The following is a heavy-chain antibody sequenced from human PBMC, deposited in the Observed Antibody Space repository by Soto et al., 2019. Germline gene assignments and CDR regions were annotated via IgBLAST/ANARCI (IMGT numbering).Heavy chain of an antibody. CDR1: GGSFSGYY. CDR2: INHSGST. D-gene: IGHD3-10*01. V-gene: IGHV4-34*01. J-gene: IGHJ5*02. Sequence: SETLSLTCAVYGGSFSGYYWSWIRQPPGKGLEWTGEINHSGSTNYNPSLKSRVTISVDTSKNQFSLKLSSVTAADTAVYYCARGYPHVLLWFGDSWFDPWGQGTRVTVSS. CDR3: ARGYPHVLLWFGDSWFDP.